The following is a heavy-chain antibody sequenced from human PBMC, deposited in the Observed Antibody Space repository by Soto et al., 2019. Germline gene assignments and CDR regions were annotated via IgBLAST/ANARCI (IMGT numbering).Heavy chain of an antibody. CDR3: ARDETSGIHHFDY. CDR2: VYYSGST. D-gene: IGHD6-13*01. V-gene: IGHV4-59*02. CDR1: GDSVNNYY. Sequence: SETLSLTCTVTGDSVNNYYWSWMRQPPGKGLECMGYVYYSGSTNYNPSLKSRVTISVDTSKNQISMRLKSVTAADTAVYYCARDETSGIHHFDYRAQRSLVPVSS. J-gene: IGHJ4*02.